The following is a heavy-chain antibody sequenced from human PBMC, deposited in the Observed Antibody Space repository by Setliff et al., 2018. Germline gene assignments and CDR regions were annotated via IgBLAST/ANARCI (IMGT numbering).Heavy chain of an antibody. J-gene: IGHJ4*02. CDR3: ARVESMVRGKNILRHFDY. V-gene: IGHV1-18*01. CDR1: GYTFSNYG. CDR2: VTVYNGNT. Sequence: ASVKVSCKASGYTFSNYGVTWVRQAPGQGLEWMGWVTVYNGNTKYAQNLQGRLTLTADISTSAAYMELGSLTTDDTAVYYCARVESMVRGKNILRHFDYWGQGIQVTVSS. D-gene: IGHD3-10*01.